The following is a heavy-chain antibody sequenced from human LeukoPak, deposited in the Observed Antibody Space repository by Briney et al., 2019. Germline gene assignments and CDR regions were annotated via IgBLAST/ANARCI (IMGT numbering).Heavy chain of an antibody. J-gene: IGHJ4*02. CDR3: AKATGYLL. CDR2: ISNSDFST. D-gene: IGHD5-18*01. V-gene: IGHV3-23*01. Sequence: PGGSLRLSCAASGFTFSSYAMSWVRQAPGKGLEWVSTISNSDFSTYYADSVKGRFTISRDNSKNTLYLQMNSLRAEDTALYYCAKATGYLLWGQGTLVTVSS. CDR1: GFTFSSYA.